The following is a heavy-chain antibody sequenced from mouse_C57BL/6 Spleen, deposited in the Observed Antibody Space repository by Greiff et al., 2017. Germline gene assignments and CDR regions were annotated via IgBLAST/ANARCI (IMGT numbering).Heavy chain of an antibody. J-gene: IGHJ1*03. Sequence: QVQLQQPGAELVKPGASVKLSCKASGYTFTSYWMHWVKQRPGQGLEWIGMIHPNSGSTNYNEKFKSKATLTVEKSSSTAYMQLSSLTSEDSAFYYGGRNYGTGYFDVWGTGTTVTVSS. CDR2: IHPNSGST. CDR1: GYTFTSYW. V-gene: IGHV1-64*01. D-gene: IGHD1-2*01. CDR3: GRNYGTGYFDV.